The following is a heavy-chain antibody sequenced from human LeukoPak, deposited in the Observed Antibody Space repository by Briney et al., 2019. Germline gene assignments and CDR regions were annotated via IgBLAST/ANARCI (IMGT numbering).Heavy chain of an antibody. V-gene: IGHV3-53*01. CDR3: ARGSRWLQWGFDY. J-gene: IGHJ4*02. CDR1: GFTVSSNY. D-gene: IGHD4-4*01. Sequence: GGSLRLSCAVSGFTVSSNYMSWVRQAPGKGLEWVSVVYSVGNTYYADSVKGRFTISRDNSKNTLYLQMNSLRAEDTAVYYCARGSRWLQWGFDYWGQGTLVTVSS. CDR2: VYSVGNT.